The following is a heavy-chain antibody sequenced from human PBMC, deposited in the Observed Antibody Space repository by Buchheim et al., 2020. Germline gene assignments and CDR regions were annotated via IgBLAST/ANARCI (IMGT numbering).Heavy chain of an antibody. CDR3: ANGYDFWSGYLIY. D-gene: IGHD3-3*01. V-gene: IGHV3-30*18. CDR1: GFTFSSYG. CDR2: ISYDGSNK. Sequence: QVQLVESGGGVVQPGRSLRLSCAASGFTFSSYGMHWVRQAPGTGLEWVAVISYDGSNKYYADSVKGRFTISRDNSKNTLYLQMNSLRAKDTAVYYCANGYDFWSGYLIYWGQGTL. J-gene: IGHJ4*02.